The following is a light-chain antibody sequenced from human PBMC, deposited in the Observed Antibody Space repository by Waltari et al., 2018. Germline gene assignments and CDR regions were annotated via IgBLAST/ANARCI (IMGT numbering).Light chain of an antibody. J-gene: IGKJ2*01. V-gene: IGKV4-1*01. Sequence: VFYRSNMRNCVAWFRPRAGQIPWLWSYWASIRESGVPERYSVSGCGKDFTLTSSSLQAEYVAIYYCQQYYTTPYTFGQGTKLDI. CDR3: QQYYTTPYT. CDR2: WAS. CDR1: VFYRSNMRNC.